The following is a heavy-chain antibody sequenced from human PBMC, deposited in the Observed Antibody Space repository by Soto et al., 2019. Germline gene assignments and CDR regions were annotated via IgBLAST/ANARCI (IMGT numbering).Heavy chain of an antibody. J-gene: IGHJ4*02. CDR3: GRDTVYSSGWYFDY. D-gene: IGHD6-19*01. CDR2: IIPILGIA. Sequence: QVQLVQSGAEVKKPGSSVKVSCKASGGTFSSYTISWVRQAPGQGPEWMGRIIPILGIANYAQKFQGRVTITADKSTRTSYVELSSLRSEDASVYYCGRDTVYSSGWYFDYWGQGTLVTVAS. CDR1: GGTFSSYT. V-gene: IGHV1-69*08.